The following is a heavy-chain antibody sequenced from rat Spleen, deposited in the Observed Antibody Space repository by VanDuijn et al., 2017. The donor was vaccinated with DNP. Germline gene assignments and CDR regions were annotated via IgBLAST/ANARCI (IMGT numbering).Heavy chain of an antibody. CDR2: INKDSRTI. J-gene: IGHJ4*01. CDR3: VREDIGVNA. D-gene: IGHD1-5*01. V-gene: IGHV4-2*01. CDR1: GFNFNDYW. Sequence: EVKLVESGGGLVQPGRSLKLSCAASGFNFNDYWMGWVRQAPGKGLERIAEINKDSRTIKYSPSVKDKFTISRDNVQNTLYLQMNKLGSEDTAIYYCVREDIGVNAWGQGVSVTVSS.